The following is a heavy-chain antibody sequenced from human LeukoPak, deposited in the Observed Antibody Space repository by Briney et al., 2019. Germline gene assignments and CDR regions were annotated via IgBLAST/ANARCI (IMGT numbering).Heavy chain of an antibody. Sequence: SETLSLTCTVSGGSISSYYWGWIRQPPGKGLEWIGYIYYSGSTKYNPSLESRVTISVDTSKNQFSLKLSSVTAADTAVYYCARAQIQYYFGSGSYYNEYYFDYWGQGTLVTVSS. J-gene: IGHJ4*02. CDR1: GGSISSYY. V-gene: IGHV4-59*01. D-gene: IGHD3-10*01. CDR2: IYYSGST. CDR3: ARAQIQYYFGSGSYYNEYYFDY.